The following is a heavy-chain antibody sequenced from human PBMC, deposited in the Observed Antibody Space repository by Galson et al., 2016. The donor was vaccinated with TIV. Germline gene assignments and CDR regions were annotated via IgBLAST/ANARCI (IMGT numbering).Heavy chain of an antibody. D-gene: IGHD3-10*01. Sequence: SLRLSCAASGFTFSSHAMNWVRQAPGKGLEWVSVISGSGDSTKYADSVKGRFTISRDSSKNTLYLQMNSLRAEDTAVYYCAKWGLWFGQPYYFDYWGQGTLVTVSS. CDR3: AKWGLWFGQPYYFDY. V-gene: IGHV3-23*01. CDR2: ISGSGDST. J-gene: IGHJ4*02. CDR1: GFTFSSHA.